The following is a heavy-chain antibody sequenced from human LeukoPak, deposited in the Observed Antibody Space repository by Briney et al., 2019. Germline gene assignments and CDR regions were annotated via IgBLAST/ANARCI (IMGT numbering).Heavy chain of an antibody. CDR2: ISGSGGST. Sequence: PGGSLRLSCAASGFTFSSYAMSWVRQAPGKGLEWVSAISGSGGSTYYADFVKGRFTISRDNSKNTLYLQMNSLRAEDTAVYYCAKARYFDWLFITDYWGQGTLVTVSS. CDR3: AKARYFDWLFITDY. V-gene: IGHV3-23*01. J-gene: IGHJ4*02. CDR1: GFTFSSYA. D-gene: IGHD3-9*01.